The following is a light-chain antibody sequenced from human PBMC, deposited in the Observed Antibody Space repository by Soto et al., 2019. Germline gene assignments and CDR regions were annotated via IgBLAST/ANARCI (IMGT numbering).Light chain of an antibody. Sequence: EIVLTQSPATLSLSPGERATLLCRASQNVSRYLAWYQQKPGQAPRLLIYDASNRATGIPARFSGSGSGTDFTLTISSLEPEDFAVYYCQQRSNWPRTFGPGTKVDIK. V-gene: IGKV3-11*01. CDR1: QNVSRY. CDR2: DAS. CDR3: QQRSNWPRT. J-gene: IGKJ3*01.